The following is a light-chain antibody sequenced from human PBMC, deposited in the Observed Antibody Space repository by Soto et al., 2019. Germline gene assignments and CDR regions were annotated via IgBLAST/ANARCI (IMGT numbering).Light chain of an antibody. Sequence: EIVLTQSPGSLSLSPGERATLSCRASQSVSSSYLAWYQQKPGQAPRLLIYGASSRATGIPDRFSGSGSGKDLPFTINRLEPEEFARDFRQQYGSSPPFGPGTKVDNK. CDR3: QQYGSSPP. CDR2: GAS. V-gene: IGKV3-20*01. CDR1: QSVSSSY. J-gene: IGKJ3*01.